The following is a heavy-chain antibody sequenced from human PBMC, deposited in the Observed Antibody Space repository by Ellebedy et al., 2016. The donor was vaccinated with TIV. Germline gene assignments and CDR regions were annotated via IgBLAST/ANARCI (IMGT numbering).Heavy chain of an antibody. CDR3: ARCSIGSGLDY. CDR1: GGSFSGYY. Sequence: MPGGSLRLSCAVYGGSFSGYYWSWIRQPPGKGLEWIGEINHSGSTNYNPSLKSRVTISVDTSKNQFPLKLSSVTAADTAVYYCARCSIGSGLDYWGQGTLVTVSS. V-gene: IGHV4-34*01. CDR2: INHSGST. J-gene: IGHJ4*02. D-gene: IGHD3-3*01.